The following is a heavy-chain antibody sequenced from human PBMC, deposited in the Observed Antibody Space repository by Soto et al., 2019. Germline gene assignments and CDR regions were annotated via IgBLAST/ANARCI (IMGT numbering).Heavy chain of an antibody. CDR3: AKDSKSVSVSAARVYGMDV. CDR1: GFMFSSFA. CDR2: TRSNGEHT. D-gene: IGHD2-2*01. V-gene: IGHV3-23*01. Sequence: VGSLRLSCAGSGFMFSSFAMTWVRQAPGKGLEWVSTTRSNGEHTYYADSVKGRFTVSRDNSKNTLFLEMSSLRAEDSAIYYCAKDSKSVSVSAARVYGMDVWGQGTTVTVSS. J-gene: IGHJ6*02.